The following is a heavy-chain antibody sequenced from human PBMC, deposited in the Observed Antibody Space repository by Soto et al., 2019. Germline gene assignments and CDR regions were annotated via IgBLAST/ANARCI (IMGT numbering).Heavy chain of an antibody. CDR2: INPSGGST. Sequence: ASVKVSCKASGYSFTGYVIHWVRQAPGQSLEWMGIINPSGGSTSYAQKFQGRVTMTRDTSTSTVYMELSSLRSEDTAVYYCARDEGFVVVPAAISSWGQGTLVTVSS. CDR3: ARDEGFVVVPAAISS. J-gene: IGHJ4*02. V-gene: IGHV1-46*01. CDR1: GYSFTGYV. D-gene: IGHD2-2*01.